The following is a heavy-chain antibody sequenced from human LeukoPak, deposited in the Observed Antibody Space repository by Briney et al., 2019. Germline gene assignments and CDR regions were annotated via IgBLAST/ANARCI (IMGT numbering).Heavy chain of an antibody. CDR1: GGSFSGYY. J-gene: IGHJ4*02. V-gene: IGHV4-34*01. CDR3: ARAGWLYYFDY. D-gene: IGHD5-12*01. Sequence: SETLSLTCAVYGGSFSGYYWSWIRQPPGKGLEWIGEINHSGSTNYNPSLKSRVTISVDTSKNQFSLNLSSVTAADTAVYYCARAGWLYYFDYWGQGTLVTVSS. CDR2: INHSGST.